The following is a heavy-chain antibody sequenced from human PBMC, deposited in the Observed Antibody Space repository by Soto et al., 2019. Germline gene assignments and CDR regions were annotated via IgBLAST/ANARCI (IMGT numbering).Heavy chain of an antibody. V-gene: IGHV3-23*01. CDR1: GFTCNSYA. CDR3: AKKVGPPGYSYGFYGMDV. CDR2: MSVSGST. Sequence: EVQVLESGGGLVQPGGSLRLSCAASGFTCNSYAMTWVRQAPGKGLEWVSAMSVSGSTHYAASVKGRFTISRDNSKNTLHLQMNSLRAEDTAIYYCAKKVGPPGYSYGFYGMDVRGQGTTVTVSS. J-gene: IGHJ6*02. D-gene: IGHD5-18*01.